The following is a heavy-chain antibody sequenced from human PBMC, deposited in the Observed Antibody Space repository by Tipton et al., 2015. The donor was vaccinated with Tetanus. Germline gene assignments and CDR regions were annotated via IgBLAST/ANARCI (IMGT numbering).Heavy chain of an antibody. CDR3: ARRSSCSSTRCFDAFDL. CDR2: IFASGST. V-gene: IGHV4-59*07. CDR1: GDSMTRYY. Sequence: TLSLTCTVSGDSMTRYYWSWIRQPPGKGLEWISYIFASGSTNYNPALKSRVTISMDTPKNQISLNLTSVTAAVTAVYFCARRSSCSSTRCFDAFDLWGPGTRVTVSS. J-gene: IGHJ3*01. D-gene: IGHD4/OR15-4a*01.